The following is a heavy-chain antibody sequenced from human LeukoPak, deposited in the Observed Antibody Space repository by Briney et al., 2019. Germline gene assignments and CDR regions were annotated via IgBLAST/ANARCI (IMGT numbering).Heavy chain of an antibody. Sequence: SETLSLTYAVSGGSISNNNWWILVRQPPGKGLEWIGEIFHSGSTNYNPSLKSRVTISADRSKNHFSLNLTSVTAADTAVYYCAKGYASPSWYFDVWGRGTLVTVSS. V-gene: IGHV4-4*02. CDR3: AKGYASPSWYFDV. CDR2: IFHSGST. D-gene: IGHD2-2*01. CDR1: GGSISNNNW. J-gene: IGHJ2*01.